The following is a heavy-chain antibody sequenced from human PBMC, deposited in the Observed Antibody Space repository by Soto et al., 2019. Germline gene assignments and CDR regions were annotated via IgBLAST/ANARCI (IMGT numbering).Heavy chain of an antibody. CDR1: GGSISSGDYY. CDR2: IYYSGST. CDR3: ARDRPIRWDYYYYYGMDV. J-gene: IGHJ6*02. Sequence: PSETLSLTCTVSGGSISSGDYYWSWIRQPPGKGLEWIGYIYYSGSTYYNPSLKSRVTISVDTSKNQFSLKLSSVTAAGTAVYYCARDRPIRWDYYYYYGMDVWGQGTTVTVSS. V-gene: IGHV4-30-4*01.